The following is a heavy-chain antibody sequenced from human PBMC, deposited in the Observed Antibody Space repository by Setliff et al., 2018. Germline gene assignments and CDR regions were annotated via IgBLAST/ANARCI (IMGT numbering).Heavy chain of an antibody. D-gene: IGHD5-12*01. CDR2: IYYSGXT. CDR3: ARARYSGYVDY. Sequence: RQPPGKGLEWIGYIYYSGXTYXXXXXKSRVTISVDTPKXQFSLKLSSVTAADTAAYYCARARYSGYVDYWGQGTLVTAPQ. V-gene: IGHV4-31*02. J-gene: IGHJ4*02.